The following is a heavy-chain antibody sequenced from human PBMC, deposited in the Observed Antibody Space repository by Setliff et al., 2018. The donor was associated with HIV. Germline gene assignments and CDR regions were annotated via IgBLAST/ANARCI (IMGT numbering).Heavy chain of an antibody. Sequence: GGSLRLSCITSGFTFGDYVMSWFRQAPGKGLEWVGFIRSKAHGGTTEYAASVEVRFIISRDDSKSIAYLQMNSLKTEDTAVNYCTRSNWGSTPDFDYWGQGTMVTVSS. V-gene: IGHV3-49*03. CDR1: GFTFGDYV. CDR3: TRSNWGSTPDFDY. D-gene: IGHD7-27*01. CDR2: IRSKAHGGTT. J-gene: IGHJ4*02.